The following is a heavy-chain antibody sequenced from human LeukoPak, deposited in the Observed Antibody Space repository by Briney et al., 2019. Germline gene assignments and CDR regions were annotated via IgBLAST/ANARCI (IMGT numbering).Heavy chain of an antibody. CDR1: GFTLSDYY. V-gene: IGHV3-69-1*01. CDR3: VRDMSGVVAASTEEY. Sequence: PGGSLRLSCAASGFTLSDYYMTWIRRAPGKGLEWVSYISPAGTTYYADSVKGRFTISRDNAKKSLYLQMSSLRVEDTAVYYCVRDMSGVVAASTEEYWGQGTLVTVSS. D-gene: IGHD2-15*01. J-gene: IGHJ4*02. CDR2: ISPAGTT.